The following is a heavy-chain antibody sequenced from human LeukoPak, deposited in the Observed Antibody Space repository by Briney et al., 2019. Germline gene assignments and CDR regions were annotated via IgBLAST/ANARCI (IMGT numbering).Heavy chain of an antibody. CDR2: IYYSGST. Sequence: SETLSLTCTVSGGSISSYYWSWLRQAPGKGLEGIGYIYYSGSTNYNPSLTSRVTISVDTSQNPFSLKLSSVTAAATAVYSCASRDDSNWFDPWGQGTLVTVSS. V-gene: IGHV4-59*12. CDR1: GGSISSYY. CDR3: ASRDDSNWFDP. J-gene: IGHJ5*02. D-gene: IGHD2-21*02.